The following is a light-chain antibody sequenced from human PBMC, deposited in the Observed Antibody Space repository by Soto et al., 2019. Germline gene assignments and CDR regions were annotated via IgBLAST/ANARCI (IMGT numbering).Light chain of an antibody. CDR1: QTVSNF. J-gene: IGKJ4*01. Sequence: EIVLTQSPATLSLSPGERATLSCRASQTVSNFLAWYQQKPGQAPRLLIYDASNRATGIPARFSGSGSGTDFTLTISSLEPEDFAVYYCQQRSNWPPLTFGGGTKVEMK. CDR3: QQRSNWPPLT. CDR2: DAS. V-gene: IGKV3-11*01.